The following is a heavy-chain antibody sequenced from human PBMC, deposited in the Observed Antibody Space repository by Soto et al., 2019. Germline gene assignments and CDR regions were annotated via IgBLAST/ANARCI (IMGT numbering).Heavy chain of an antibody. Sequence: SATLSLTCTVSSGSLSSGGCCWNWIRQHPVKGLEWSGYIYFTGITSSTPSLKSRVTLSVDTSKSQFSLELRSVTAADTATDYCARDPPYHKVNSFDLWRPGAWVTV. V-gene: IGHV4-31*03. CDR3: ARDPPYHKVNSFDL. J-gene: IGHJ5*02. CDR1: SGSLSSGGCC. D-gene: IGHD2-21*01. CDR2: IYFTGIT.